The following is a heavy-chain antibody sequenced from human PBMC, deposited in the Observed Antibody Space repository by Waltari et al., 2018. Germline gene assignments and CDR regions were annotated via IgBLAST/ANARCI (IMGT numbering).Heavy chain of an antibody. Sequence: QVQLVQSGAEVKKPGASVKVSCKASGYTFTSYAMHWVRQAPGQRLEWMGWINAGNHNTRYPQEFQVRVTITRDRAASTTYMELNRMRAEDMAVYYCARDRGGIYCSGGSCYANWFDPWGQGTLVTVSS. CDR2: INAGNHNT. J-gene: IGHJ5*02. CDR1: GYTFTSYA. D-gene: IGHD2-15*01. V-gene: IGHV1-3*03. CDR3: ARDRGGIYCSGGSCYANWFDP.